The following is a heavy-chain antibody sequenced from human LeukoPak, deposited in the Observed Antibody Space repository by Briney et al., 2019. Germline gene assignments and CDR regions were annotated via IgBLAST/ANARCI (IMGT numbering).Heavy chain of an antibody. CDR3: ARLTEGGYNFHY. D-gene: IGHD5-12*01. V-gene: IGHV4-59*12. CDR1: GGSIRSYY. J-gene: IGHJ4*02. CDR2: IYYSGSG. Sequence: SETLSLTCTVSGGSIRSYYWSWIRQPPGKGLEWIGYIYYSGSGNYNPSLKSRVTISVDTSKNQFSLKLNSVTAADTAVYYCARLTEGGYNFHYWGQGILVTVSA.